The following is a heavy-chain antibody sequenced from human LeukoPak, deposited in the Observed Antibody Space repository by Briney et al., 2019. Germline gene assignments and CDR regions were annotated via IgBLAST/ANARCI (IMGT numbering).Heavy chain of an antibody. V-gene: IGHV3-48*04. CDR2: ISSSGSII. Sequence: GGSLRLSCAASGFTFSSYSINWVRRAPGKGLEWISYISSSGSIIYYADSVKGRFTISRDNAKNSLYLHMNSLRAEDTAVYYCARDYGGSSPFDYWGQGTLVTVSS. D-gene: IGHD4-23*01. J-gene: IGHJ4*02. CDR1: GFTFSSYS. CDR3: ARDYGGSSPFDY.